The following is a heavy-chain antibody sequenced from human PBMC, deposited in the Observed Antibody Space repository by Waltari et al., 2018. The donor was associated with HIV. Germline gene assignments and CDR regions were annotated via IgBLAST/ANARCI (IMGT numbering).Heavy chain of an antibody. J-gene: IGHJ4*02. D-gene: IGHD3-10*01. CDR2: IWYDGSNK. CDR3: AREGHYYGSGRFGGDY. CDR1: GFTISTSG. V-gene: IGHV3-33*01. Sequence: QVQLVESGGGVVQPGRSLSPACAASGFTISTSGMPWVRQAPGTGLEWVAGIWYDGSNKYYADSVKGRLTISRDNSKNTVYLQINRLRAEDTAVYYCAREGHYYGSGRFGGDYWGQGTLVTVSS.